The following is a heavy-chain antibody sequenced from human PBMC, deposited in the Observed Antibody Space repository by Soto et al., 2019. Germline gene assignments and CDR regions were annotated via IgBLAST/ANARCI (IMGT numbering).Heavy chain of an antibody. CDR2: IYPGDSDT. CDR3: ARDTFSGDSSGPHY. CDR1: GYSFSRYW. V-gene: IGHV5-51*01. Sequence: PGESLKISCKGSGYSFSRYWIAWVRQTPGKGLEWMGLIYPGDSDTRYSPSFQGQVTISADKSITTAYLQWSSLKASDTAIYYCARDTFSGDSSGPHYWGQGTLVT. J-gene: IGHJ4*02. D-gene: IGHD3-22*01.